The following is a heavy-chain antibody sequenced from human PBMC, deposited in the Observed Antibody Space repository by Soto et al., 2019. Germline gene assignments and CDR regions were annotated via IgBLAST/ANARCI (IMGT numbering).Heavy chain of an antibody. J-gene: IGHJ4*02. V-gene: IGHV1-69*02. CDR1: GGTFSSYT. CDR3: AKGGAVAGKFDY. CDR2: IIPILGIA. D-gene: IGHD6-19*01. Sequence: SVKVSCKASGGTFSSYTISWVRQAPGQGLEWMGRIIPILGIANYAQKFQGRVTITADKSTSTAYMELSSLRAEDTAVYYCAKGGAVAGKFDYWGQGTLVTVSS.